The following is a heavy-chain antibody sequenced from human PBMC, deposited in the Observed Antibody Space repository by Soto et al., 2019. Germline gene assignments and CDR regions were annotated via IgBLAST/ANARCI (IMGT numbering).Heavy chain of an antibody. D-gene: IGHD3-3*02. CDR3: ARDTETLGPRANDALDI. Sequence: QAQLVQSGAEMKKPGASVKVSCKATGYTFSAYTMNWVRQAPGQSLEWMGWSNAGRGNTKHSQNLRGRVSITRDTSARTVYMELTGLTSEETAVYYCARDTETLGPRANDALDIWGQGTMVTVSS. CDR2: SNAGRGNT. J-gene: IGHJ3*02. V-gene: IGHV1-3*01. CDR1: GYTFSAYT.